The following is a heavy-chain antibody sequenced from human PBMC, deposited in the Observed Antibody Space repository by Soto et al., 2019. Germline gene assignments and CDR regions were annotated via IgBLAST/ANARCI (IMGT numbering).Heavy chain of an antibody. CDR2: FYYSGST. CDR1: GGSISSIVYY. D-gene: IGHD6-19*01. CDR3: ARHSSAYIYYYYGMDV. V-gene: IGHV4-39*01. J-gene: IGHJ6*02. Sequence: PSETLSLTCTVSGGSISSIVYYWGWIRQPPGKGLEWIGSFYYSGSTYYNPSLKSRVTISVDTSKNQFSLRLSSVTAADTAVYYCARHSSAYIYYYYGMDVWGQGTTVTVSS.